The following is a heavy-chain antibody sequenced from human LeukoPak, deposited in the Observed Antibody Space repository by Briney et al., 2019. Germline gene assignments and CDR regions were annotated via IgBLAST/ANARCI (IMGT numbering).Heavy chain of an antibody. Sequence: GGSLRLSCAASRFTFNSETMNWVRQAPGKGLEWLSSISSSSGSKYYADAVRGRFIISRDNAKSSLFLQMNSLRVGDTAVYYCVRGDRRDFWGQGTLVTVSS. CDR2: ISSSSGSK. CDR3: VRGDRRDF. V-gene: IGHV3-21*01. D-gene: IGHD2-21*02. J-gene: IGHJ4*02. CDR1: RFTFNSET.